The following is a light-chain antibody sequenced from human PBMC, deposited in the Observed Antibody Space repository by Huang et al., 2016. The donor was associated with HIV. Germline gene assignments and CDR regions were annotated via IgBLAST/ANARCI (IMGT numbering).Light chain of an antibody. CDR3: QQRSNWPPVFT. CDR1: QSVSSY. CDR2: DAS. Sequence: EIVLTQSLATLSLSPGERATLSCRASQSVSSYLAWYQQNPGQAPRLLIYDASSRATGIPARFSASGSVTDFTLTISSREPEDFAVYYCQQRSNWPPVFTFGPGTKVDIK. J-gene: IGKJ3*01. V-gene: IGKV3-11*01.